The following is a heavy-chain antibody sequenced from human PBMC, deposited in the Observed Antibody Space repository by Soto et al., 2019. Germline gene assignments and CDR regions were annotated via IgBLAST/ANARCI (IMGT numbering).Heavy chain of an antibody. J-gene: IGHJ6*03. CDR3: TTDPYSSGWYDDYYYYYMDV. CDR2: IKSKTDGGTT. CDR1: GFTFSNAW. D-gene: IGHD6-19*01. V-gene: IGHV3-15*01. Sequence: GGSLRLSCAASGFTFSNAWMSWVRQAPGKGLEWVGRIKSKTDGGTTDYAAPVKGRFTISREDSKNTLYLKMNSLKTEDTAVYYCTTDPYSSGWYDDYYYYYMDVWGKGTTVTVSS.